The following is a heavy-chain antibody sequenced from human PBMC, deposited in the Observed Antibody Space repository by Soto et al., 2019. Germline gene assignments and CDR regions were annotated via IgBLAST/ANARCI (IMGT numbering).Heavy chain of an antibody. CDR2: ITHSGRT. J-gene: IGHJ5*02. V-gene: IGHV4-34*01. CDR3: ARCGVLLWFGGFDP. D-gene: IGHD3-10*01. Sequence: PSEPLSLTCALYGGSFSPYHWSRIRQPPGKAPEWIGEITHSGRTNYNPSLKSRVTISVDTSKNQFSLKLSSVTAADTAVYYCARCGVLLWFGGFDPWGQGTVVTVS. CDR1: GGSFSPYH.